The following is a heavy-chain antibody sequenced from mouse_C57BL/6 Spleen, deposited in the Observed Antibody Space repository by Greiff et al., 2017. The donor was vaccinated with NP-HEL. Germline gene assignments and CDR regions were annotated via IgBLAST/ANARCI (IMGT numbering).Heavy chain of an antibody. CDR3: ARSGGTGLYYAMDY. CDR2: IYPGSGST. D-gene: IGHD4-1*01. CDR1: GYTFTSYW. V-gene: IGHV1-55*01. Sequence: VQLQQPGAELVKPGASVKMSCKASGYTFTSYWITWVKQRPGQGLEWIGDIYPGSGSTNYNGKFKGKATLTADKSSSTAYMQLSSLTSEDSAVYFCARSGGTGLYYAMDYWGQGTSVTVSS. J-gene: IGHJ4*01.